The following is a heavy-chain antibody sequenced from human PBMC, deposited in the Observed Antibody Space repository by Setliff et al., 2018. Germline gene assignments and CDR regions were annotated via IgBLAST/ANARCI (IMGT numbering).Heavy chain of an antibody. Sequence: SETLSLTCTVSGGSISSGGYYWSWIRQHPGKGLEWIGYIYYSGNTYYNPSLKSRVTISVDASKNQFSLKLTSVTAADTAVYFCARVPHIWFGELVTFDDAFDIWGQGTMVTV. J-gene: IGHJ3*02. CDR3: ARVPHIWFGELVTFDDAFDI. V-gene: IGHV4-31*03. D-gene: IGHD3-10*01. CDR1: GGSISSGGYY. CDR2: IYYSGNT.